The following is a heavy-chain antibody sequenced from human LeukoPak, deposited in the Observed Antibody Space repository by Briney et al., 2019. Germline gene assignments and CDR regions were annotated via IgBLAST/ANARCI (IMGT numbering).Heavy chain of an antibody. J-gene: IGHJ4*02. V-gene: IGHV4-4*07. CDR3: AREDSSGYYEPFDY. D-gene: IGHD3-22*01. Sequence: SETLSLTCTVSGCSFSSYYRSWIRQPAGKGLEWIGRIYTSGSTNYNPSLKSRVTMSVDTSKNQSSLKLSSVTAADTAVYYCAREDSSGYYEPFDYWGQGTLVTVSS. CDR1: GCSFSSYY. CDR2: IYTSGST.